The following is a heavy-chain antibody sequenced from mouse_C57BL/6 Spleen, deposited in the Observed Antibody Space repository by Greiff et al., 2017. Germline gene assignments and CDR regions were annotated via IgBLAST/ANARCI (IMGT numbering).Heavy chain of an antibody. CDR3: ARSAYYSNYEAWFAY. CDR1: GYTFTDYY. D-gene: IGHD2-5*01. J-gene: IGHJ3*01. CDR2: INPYNGGT. V-gene: IGHV1-19*01. Sequence: EVQLQQSGPVLVKPGASVKMSCKASGYTFTDYYMNWVKQSHGKSLEWIGVINPYNGGTSYNQKFKGKATLTVDKSSSTAYMELNSLTSEDSAVYYCARSAYYSNYEAWFAYWGQGTLVTVSA.